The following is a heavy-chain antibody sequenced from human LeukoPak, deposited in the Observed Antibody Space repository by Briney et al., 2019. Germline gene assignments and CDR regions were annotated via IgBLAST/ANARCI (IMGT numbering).Heavy chain of an antibody. CDR1: GGSISSYY. CDR3: ARERYDSSGYYYGRRGGADY. CDR2: IYTSGST. Sequence: SETLSLTCTVSGGSISSYYWSWIRQPAGKGLEWIGRIYTSGSTNYNPSLKSRVTMSVDTSKNQFSLKLSSVTAADTAVYYCARERYDSSGYYYGRRGGADYWGQGTLVTVSS. J-gene: IGHJ4*02. D-gene: IGHD3-22*01. V-gene: IGHV4-4*07.